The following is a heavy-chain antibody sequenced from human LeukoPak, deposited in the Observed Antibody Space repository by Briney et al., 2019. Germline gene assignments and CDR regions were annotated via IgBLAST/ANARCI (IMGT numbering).Heavy chain of an antibody. D-gene: IGHD3-10*01. Sequence: SETLSLTCTVSGGSISSYYWSWIRQPPGKGLEWTGYIYYSGSTNYNPSLKSRVTISVDTSKNQFSLKLSSVTAADTAVYYCARNKAMVRGVIVAFDIWGQGTMVTVSS. CDR2: IYYSGST. J-gene: IGHJ3*02. CDR3: ARNKAMVRGVIVAFDI. CDR1: GGSISSYY. V-gene: IGHV4-59*01.